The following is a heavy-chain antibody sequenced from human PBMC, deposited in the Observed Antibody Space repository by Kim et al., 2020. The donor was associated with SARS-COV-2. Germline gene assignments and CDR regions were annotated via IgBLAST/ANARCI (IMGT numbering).Heavy chain of an antibody. J-gene: IGHJ3*02. D-gene: IGHD2-21*01. CDR3: AKQSLAVADGAFDI. Sequence: YHPSFQGQVTFSADKSINTAYLQWNSLKSSDTAMYYCAKQSLAVADGAFDIWGQGTLVTVSA. V-gene: IGHV5-51*01.